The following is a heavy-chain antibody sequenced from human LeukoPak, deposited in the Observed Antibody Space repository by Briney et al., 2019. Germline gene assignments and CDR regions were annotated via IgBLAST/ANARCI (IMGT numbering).Heavy chain of an antibody. CDR2: IYYSGST. J-gene: IGHJ5*02. D-gene: IGHD2-21*01. CDR3: ARDGDPGHPNWFDP. CDR1: GGSISSGGYY. Sequence: NPSQTLSLTCTVSGGSISSGGYYWSWIRQHPGKGLEWIGYIYYSGSTYYNPSLKSRVTISVDTSKNQFSLKLSSVTAADTAVYYCARDGDPGHPNWFDPWGQGTLVTVSS. V-gene: IGHV4-31*03.